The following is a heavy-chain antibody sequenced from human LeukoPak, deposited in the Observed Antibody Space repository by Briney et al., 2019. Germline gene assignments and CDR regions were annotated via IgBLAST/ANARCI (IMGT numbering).Heavy chain of an antibody. CDR3: ARDFSETLGV. CDR2: ISASSAYM. J-gene: IGHJ4*02. D-gene: IGHD3-10*01. V-gene: IGHV3-21*01. CDR1: GFTFSSYA. Sequence: PGGSLRLSCAASGFTFSSYAMNWVRQAPGKGLEWVSSISASSAYMYYAASVKGRHTISRDNAKNPLYLQMNSLRAEDTAVYYCARDFSETLGVWGQGTLVTVSS.